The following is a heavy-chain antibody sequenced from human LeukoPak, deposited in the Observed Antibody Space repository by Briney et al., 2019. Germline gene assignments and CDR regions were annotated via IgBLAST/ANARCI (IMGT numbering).Heavy chain of an antibody. CDR1: GGSISGYY. D-gene: IGHD6-19*01. V-gene: IGHV4-59*13. CDR2: IYYNGAT. J-gene: IGHJ4*02. Sequence: KPSETLSLTCTVSGGSISGYYWSWIRQPPGKGLEWIGYIYYNGATSYNPSLRSRVTISVDRSKNQFSLKLRSLTAADTAVYYCARGRAEHWLGFGQRGQGTLVTVSS. CDR3: ARGRAEHWLGFGQ.